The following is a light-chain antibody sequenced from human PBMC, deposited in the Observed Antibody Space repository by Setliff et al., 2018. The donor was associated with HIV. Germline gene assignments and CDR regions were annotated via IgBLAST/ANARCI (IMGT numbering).Light chain of an antibody. CDR3: TSMTSRITWV. CDR2: EVT. Sequence: QSALTQPASVSGSPGQSITISCTGTSSDVGGYNFVSWYQQHPNKAPKVIIYEVTNRPSGVSYRFSGSKSGNTASLTISGLQAEDEADYYCTSMTSRITWVFGGGTKVTVL. V-gene: IGLV2-14*01. CDR1: SSDVGGYNF. J-gene: IGLJ3*02.